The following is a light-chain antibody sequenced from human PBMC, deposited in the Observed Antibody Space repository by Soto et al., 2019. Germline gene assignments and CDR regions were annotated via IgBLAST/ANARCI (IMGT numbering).Light chain of an antibody. CDR1: SSDVESYNF. Sequence: QSALTQPASVSGSPGQSIIISCTGTSSDVESYNFVSWYQQHPGKAPKLMIFEGSKRPSGVPSRFSGSKSDNTASLTISGLQAEDEADYYCCSSASATVIFGGGTKLTVL. J-gene: IGLJ2*01. CDR3: CSSASATVI. CDR2: EGS. V-gene: IGLV2-23*01.